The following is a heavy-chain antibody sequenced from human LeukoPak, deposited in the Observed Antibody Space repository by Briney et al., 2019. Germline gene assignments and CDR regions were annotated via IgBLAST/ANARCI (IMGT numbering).Heavy chain of an antibody. J-gene: IGHJ6*02. CDR3: ATPPDSYGMDV. CDR2: IYHSGST. D-gene: IGHD1-14*01. V-gene: IGHV4-4*02. Sequence: SETLSLTCAVSGGSIRSSNWWSWVRQPPGKGLEWIGEIYHSGSTNYNPSLKSRVTTSVDKSKNQFSLKLSSVTAADTAVYYCATPPDSYGMDVWGQGTTVTVSS. CDR1: GGSIRSSNW.